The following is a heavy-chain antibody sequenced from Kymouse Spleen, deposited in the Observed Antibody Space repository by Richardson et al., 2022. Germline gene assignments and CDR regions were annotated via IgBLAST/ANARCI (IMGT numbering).Heavy chain of an antibody. CDR3: ASITGTKWFDP. CDR1: GGSFSGYY. Sequence: QVQLQQWGAGLLKPSETLSLTCAVYGGSFSGYYWSWIRQPPGKGLEWIGEINHSGSTNYNPSLKSRVTISVDTSKNQFSLKLSSVTAADTAVYYCASITGTKWFDPWGQGTLVTVSS. CDR2: INHSGST. V-gene: IGHV4-34*01. D-gene: IGHD1-7*01. J-gene: IGHJ5*02.